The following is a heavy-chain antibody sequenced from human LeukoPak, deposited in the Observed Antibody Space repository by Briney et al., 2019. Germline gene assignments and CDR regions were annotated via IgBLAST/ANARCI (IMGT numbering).Heavy chain of an antibody. CDR1: GGSFSGYY. CDR2: INHSGST. CDR3: ASLLYPPDI. J-gene: IGHJ3*02. D-gene: IGHD2-2*02. Sequence: SETLSLTRAVYGGSFSGYYWSWIRQPPGKGLEWIGEINHSGSTNYNPSLKSRVTISVDTSKNQFSLKLSSVTAADTAVYYCASLLYPPDIWGQGTMVTVSS. V-gene: IGHV4-34*01.